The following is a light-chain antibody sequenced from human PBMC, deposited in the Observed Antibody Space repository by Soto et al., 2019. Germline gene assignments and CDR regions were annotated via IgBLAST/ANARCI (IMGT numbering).Light chain of an antibody. Sequence: DIQMTQSPSTLSASVGDRVTITCRASQSISSWFAWYQQKPGKAPKLLIYKASSLESGVPSRFSGSGSGTEFTLTISSLQPDDFATYYCQQYNSYSPPWTFGQGTKVEIK. J-gene: IGKJ1*01. V-gene: IGKV1-5*03. CDR1: QSISSW. CDR2: KAS. CDR3: QQYNSYSPPWT.